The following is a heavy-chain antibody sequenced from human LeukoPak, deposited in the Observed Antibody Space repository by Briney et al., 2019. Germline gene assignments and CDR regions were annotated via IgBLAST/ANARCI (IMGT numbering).Heavy chain of an antibody. CDR1: GFTLSSYG. CDR3: ARRDTSGSFYFDY. J-gene: IGHJ4*02. CDR2: ISRSGGQI. Sequence: PGGSLRLSCAASGFTLSSYGMSWVRQAPGKGLEWVSSISRSGGQIYYADSMKGRFTISRDSTKDTLHLQMNSLRVEDTAVYYCARRDTSGSFYFDYWGQGTLVTVSS. V-gene: IGHV3-23*01. D-gene: IGHD6-19*01.